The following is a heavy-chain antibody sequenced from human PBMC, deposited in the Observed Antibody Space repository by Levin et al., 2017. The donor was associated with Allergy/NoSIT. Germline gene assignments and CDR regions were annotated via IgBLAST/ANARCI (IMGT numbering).Heavy chain of an antibody. CDR3: AKSTHTNSWYKGGDY. D-gene: IGHD6-13*01. J-gene: IGHJ4*02. CDR2: LSGSGGST. V-gene: IGHV3-23*01. CDR1: GFTFSTYA. Sequence: PGGSLRLSCAASGFTFSTYAMNWVRQAPGKGLEWVSALSGSGGSTYYADSVKGRFTISRDNSKNTLYLQMNSLRADDTALYYCAKSTHTNSWYKGGDYWGQGTLVTVSS.